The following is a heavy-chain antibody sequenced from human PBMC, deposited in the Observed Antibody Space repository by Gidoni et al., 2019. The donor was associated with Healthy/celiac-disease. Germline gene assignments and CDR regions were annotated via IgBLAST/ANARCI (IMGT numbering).Heavy chain of an antibody. Sequence: EVQLVESGGGVVQPGGSLRLSCAASGFTFDDYAMHWVRQAPGKGLEWVSLISGDGGSTYYADSVKGRFTISRDSSKNSLYLQMNSLRTEDTALYYCAKEGDFWSGYRTLPDYWGQGTLVTVSS. D-gene: IGHD3-3*01. J-gene: IGHJ4*02. CDR2: ISGDGGST. CDR3: AKEGDFWSGYRTLPDY. CDR1: GFTFDDYA. V-gene: IGHV3-43*02.